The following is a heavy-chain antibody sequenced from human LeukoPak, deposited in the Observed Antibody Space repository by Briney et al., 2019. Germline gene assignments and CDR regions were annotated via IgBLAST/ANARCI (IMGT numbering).Heavy chain of an antibody. J-gene: IGHJ4*02. CDR2: IIPIFGTA. Sequence: EASVKVSCKASGGTFSSYAISWVRQAPGQGLEWMGGIIPIFGTANYAQKFQGRVTITPDESTSTAYMELSSLRSEDTAVYYCARPAVAGLYYFDYWGQGTLVTVSS. V-gene: IGHV1-69*13. CDR1: GGTFSSYA. CDR3: ARPAVAGLYYFDY. D-gene: IGHD6-19*01.